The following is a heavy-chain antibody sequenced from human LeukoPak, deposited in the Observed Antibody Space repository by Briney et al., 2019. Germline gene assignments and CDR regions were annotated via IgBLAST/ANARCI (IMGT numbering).Heavy chain of an antibody. V-gene: IGHV3-48*03. CDR2: ISSSGSTI. J-gene: IGHJ4*02. D-gene: IGHD3-22*01. CDR3: ARAYYYDSSPDY. CDR1: GFTFSSYE. Sequence: GGSLRLSCAASGFTFSSYEMNWVRQAPGKGLEWVSYISSSGSTIYYADSVKGRFTISRDNAKNSLYLQMNSLRVEDTAVYYCARAYYYDSSPDYWGQGTLVTVSS.